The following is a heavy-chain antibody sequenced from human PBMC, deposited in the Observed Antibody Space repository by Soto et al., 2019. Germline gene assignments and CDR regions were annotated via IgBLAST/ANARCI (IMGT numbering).Heavy chain of an antibody. V-gene: IGHV5-51*01. J-gene: IGHJ3*02. CDR1: VYSFTSYW. Sequence: GESLKISCKGSVYSFTSYWIGWVRQMPGKGLEWMGVIYPGDSDTRYSPSFQGQVTISADKSISTAYLQWSSLKASDTAMYDCGMVTPDAFDIWGQGTMVSVSS. CDR2: IYPGDSDT. D-gene: IGHD2-21*02. CDR3: GMVTPDAFDI.